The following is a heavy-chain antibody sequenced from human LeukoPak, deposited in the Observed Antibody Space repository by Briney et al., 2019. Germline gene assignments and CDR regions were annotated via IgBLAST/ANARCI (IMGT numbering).Heavy chain of an antibody. CDR1: GDTFSSYA. Sequence: ASVKVSCKASGDTFSSYAISWVRQAPGQGLEWMGRIIPILGIANYAQKFQGRVTITADKSTSTAYMELSSLRSEDTAVYYCARDGYYYDSSGYEIPAYYFDYWGQGTLVTVSS. J-gene: IGHJ4*02. CDR2: IIPILGIA. CDR3: ARDGYYYDSSGYEIPAYYFDY. D-gene: IGHD3-22*01. V-gene: IGHV1-69*04.